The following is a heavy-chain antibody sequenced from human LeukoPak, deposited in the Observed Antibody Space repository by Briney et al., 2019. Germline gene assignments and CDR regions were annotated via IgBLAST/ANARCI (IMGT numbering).Heavy chain of an antibody. D-gene: IGHD6-13*01. J-gene: IGHJ4*02. CDR1: GGSISSYY. CDR3: ASSSAAAEYFDY. Sequence: PSETLCLTCTVSGGSISSYYWSWIRQPAGKGLEWIGRIYTSGSTNYNPSLKSRVTMSVDTSKNQFSLKLSSVTAADTAVYYCASSSAAAEYFDYWGQGTLVTVSS. V-gene: IGHV4-4*07. CDR2: IYTSGST.